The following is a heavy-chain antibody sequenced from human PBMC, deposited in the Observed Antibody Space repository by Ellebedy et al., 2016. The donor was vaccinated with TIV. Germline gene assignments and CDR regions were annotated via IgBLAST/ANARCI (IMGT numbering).Heavy chain of an antibody. Sequence: SETLSLTFTVPGGPISGYYWSWIRQPPGKGLEWIGSIYHIGSTYYNPSLKSRVTISVDTSKNQLYLKLSSVTAADAAVYYCASGYYDTLTGSTGGDFDSWGQGTLVTVSS. CDR1: GGPISGYY. J-gene: IGHJ4*02. CDR3: ASGYYDTLTGSTGGDFDS. CDR2: IYHIGST. D-gene: IGHD3-9*01. V-gene: IGHV4-38-2*02.